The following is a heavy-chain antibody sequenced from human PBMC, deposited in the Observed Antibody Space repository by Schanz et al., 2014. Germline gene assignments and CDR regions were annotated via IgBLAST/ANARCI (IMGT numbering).Heavy chain of an antibody. CDR2: ISYSGST. Sequence: QVQLVESGGGVVQFGRSLRLSCVASGFTFSTYAMSWIRQHPGKGLEWIGFISYSGSTYYNPSLKSRVTISLDTSKNQFSRKLSSVTAADTAVYYCASPSGYSDYGTYFDYWGQGTLVTVSS. CDR1: GFTFSTYA. V-gene: IGHV4-59*08. J-gene: IGHJ4*02. D-gene: IGHD5-12*01. CDR3: ASPSGYSDYGTYFDY.